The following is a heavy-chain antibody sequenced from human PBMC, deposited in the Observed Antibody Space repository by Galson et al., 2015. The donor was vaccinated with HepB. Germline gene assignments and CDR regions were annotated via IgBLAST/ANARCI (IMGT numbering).Heavy chain of an antibody. V-gene: IGHV4-30-2*01. CDR2: MYRSGKT. J-gene: IGHJ5*02. Sequence: TLSLTCGVSGGSISSGGYSWSWIRQPPGKGLEWIGYMYRSGKTYYNPSLESRVSISVDRSKNQFSLKLSSVTAADTAVYYCARVSSGEDSGDYGGWFDPWGQGTLVTVSS. CDR1: GGSISSGGYS. CDR3: ARVSSGEDSGDYGGWFDP. D-gene: IGHD4-17*01.